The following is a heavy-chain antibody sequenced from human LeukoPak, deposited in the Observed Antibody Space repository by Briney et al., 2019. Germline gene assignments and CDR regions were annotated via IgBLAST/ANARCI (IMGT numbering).Heavy chain of an antibody. V-gene: IGHV3-21*01. CDR1: GFTFSSYT. CDR2: ISSSSSYI. J-gene: IGHJ3*02. D-gene: IGHD6-19*01. CDR3: ARSTVAATVAFDI. Sequence: GGSLRLSCAASGFTFSSYTMNWVRQAPGKGLEWVSSISSSSSYIYYADSVKGRFTISRDNAKSSLYLQMNSLGAEDTAVYYCARSTVAATVAFDIWGRGTMVTVSS.